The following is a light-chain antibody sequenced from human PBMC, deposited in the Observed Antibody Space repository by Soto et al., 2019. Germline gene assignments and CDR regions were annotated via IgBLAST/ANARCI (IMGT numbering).Light chain of an antibody. Sequence: EIVFTQSPATLSLSPGERATLSCRGSQSVRSHLVWYQQKPGQAPRLLIYEASNRATGIPARFSGSGSGTDFTLTISSLETEDFAVYYCQQRSDWPITFGQGTRLEIK. CDR2: EAS. CDR3: QQRSDWPIT. J-gene: IGKJ5*01. V-gene: IGKV3-11*01. CDR1: QSVRSH.